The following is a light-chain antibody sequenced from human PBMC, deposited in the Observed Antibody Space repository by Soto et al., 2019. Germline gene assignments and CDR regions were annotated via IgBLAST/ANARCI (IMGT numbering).Light chain of an antibody. CDR2: DVS. Sequence: QSALTQPRSVSGSPGQSVTISCTGTSSDVSGYNYVSWYQQHPGKTPKLMIYDVSKRPSGVPDRFAGSKSGNTASLTISGLQAEDEDYYYCCSYAGSYVFGTGTKLTVL. V-gene: IGLV2-11*01. CDR3: CSYAGSYV. J-gene: IGLJ1*01. CDR1: SSDVSGYNY.